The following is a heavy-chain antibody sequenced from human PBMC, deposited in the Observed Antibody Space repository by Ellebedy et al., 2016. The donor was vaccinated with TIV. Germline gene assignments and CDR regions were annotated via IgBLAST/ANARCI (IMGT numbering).Heavy chain of an antibody. Sequence: ASVKVSCKASGYTFTSYGISWVRQAPGQGLEWMGGIIPIFGTANYAQKFQGRVTITRNTSISKAYMELSSLRSEDAAVYYCANMITFGAFDYWGQGTLDTVSS. CDR2: IIPIFGTA. CDR3: ANMITFGAFDY. D-gene: IGHD3-16*01. V-gene: IGHV1-69*05. CDR1: GYTFTSYG. J-gene: IGHJ4*02.